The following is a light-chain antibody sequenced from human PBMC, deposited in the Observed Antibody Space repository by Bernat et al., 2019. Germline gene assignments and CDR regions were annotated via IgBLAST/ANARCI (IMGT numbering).Light chain of an antibody. J-gene: IGKJ1*01. V-gene: IGKV3-11*01. CDR3: QQRVSWPQA. CDR2: HSS. Sequence: EIVLTQSPATLSLSPGARATLSCRASQSVSSYLAWYQQKPGQAPRLLIYHSSSRATGIPARFSGSGSGTDFTLTITSQEPEDFAVYYCQQRVSWPQAFGQGTKVDIK. CDR1: QSVSSY.